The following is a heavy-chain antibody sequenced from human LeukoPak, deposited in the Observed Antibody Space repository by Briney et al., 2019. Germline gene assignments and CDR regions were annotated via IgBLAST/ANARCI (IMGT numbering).Heavy chain of an antibody. D-gene: IGHD1-26*01. J-gene: IGHJ6*03. Sequence: GASVKVSCKASGYTFTSYDINWVRQATGQGLEWMGGMNPNSGNTGYAQKFQGRVTMTRNTSISTAYMELRSLRSEDTAVYYCARGASRSGSYYELNYYYYMDVWGKGTTVTISS. V-gene: IGHV1-8*01. CDR2: MNPNSGNT. CDR3: ARGASRSGSYYELNYYYYMDV. CDR1: GYTFTSYD.